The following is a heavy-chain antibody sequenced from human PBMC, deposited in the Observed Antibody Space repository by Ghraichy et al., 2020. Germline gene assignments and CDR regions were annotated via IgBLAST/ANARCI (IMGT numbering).Heavy chain of an antibody. D-gene: IGHD3-3*01. CDR3: ARGGSLLEYLTLPPDF. J-gene: IGHJ4*02. CDR2: ISNDGSDK. Sequence: GGSLRLSCTASGFTFGDHGLQWFRQAPGKGPEWVGVISNDGSDKYYTDSLEGRFTISRDNSIDTLFLQMNSLRPEDTAVYYCARGGSLLEYLTLPPDFWGQGTLVTVSS. CDR1: GFTFGDHG. V-gene: IGHV3-30*14.